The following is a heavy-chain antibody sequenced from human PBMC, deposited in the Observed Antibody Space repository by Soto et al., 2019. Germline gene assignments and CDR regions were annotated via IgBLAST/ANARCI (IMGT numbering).Heavy chain of an antibody. CDR2: VNPSSGST. CDR3: ARTAIAGYYYYGVDV. D-gene: IGHD2-21*02. V-gene: IGHV1-46*01. CDR1: GYTFTNYH. J-gene: IGHJ6*02. Sequence: VASVKFSCKASGYTFTNYHMHWVRQAPGQGPEWMGIVNPSSGSTTYAQKFQGRVTMTRDTSTSTVYMELSSLRSEDTAVYYCARTAIAGYYYYGVDVWGQGTTVTXS.